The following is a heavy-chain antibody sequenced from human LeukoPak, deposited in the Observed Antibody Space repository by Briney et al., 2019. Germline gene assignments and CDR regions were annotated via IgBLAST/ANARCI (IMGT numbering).Heavy chain of an antibody. V-gene: IGHV3-23*01. CDR2: ISGSGGST. Sequence: PGGSLRLSCAASGFTFSSYAMSWVRQAPGKGLEWVSAISGSGGSTYYADSVKGRFTISRDNAKNTLYLQMNSLRAEDTAVYYCAKNWVASSWFNWFDPWGQGTLATVSS. CDR1: GFTFSSYA. D-gene: IGHD6-13*01. J-gene: IGHJ5*02. CDR3: AKNWVASSWFNWFDP.